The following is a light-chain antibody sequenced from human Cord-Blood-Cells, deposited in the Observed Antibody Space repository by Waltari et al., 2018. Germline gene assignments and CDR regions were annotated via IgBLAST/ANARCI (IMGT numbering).Light chain of an antibody. Sequence: QSALTQPASVSGSPGQSITISCTGTSSDVGSYTLVSWYQQHPGKAPKLMIYEGSKRPSGVSNRFSSSKSGNTASLTISGLQAEDEADYYCCSYAGSWVFGGGTKLTVL. V-gene: IGLV2-23*01. CDR1: SSDVGSYTL. J-gene: IGLJ3*02. CDR3: CSYAGSWV. CDR2: EGS.